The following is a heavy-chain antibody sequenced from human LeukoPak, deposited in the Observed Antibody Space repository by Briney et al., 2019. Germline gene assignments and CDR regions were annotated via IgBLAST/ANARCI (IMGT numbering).Heavy chain of an antibody. CDR1: GGSISSGGYY. CDR2: IYYSGST. Sequence: PSETLSLTCTVSGGSISSGGYYWSWIRQHPGKGLEWIGYIYYSGSTYYNPSLKSRVTLSVDTSKNQFSLKLSSVTAADTAVYYCARVGGGYGDYFDYWGQGTLVTVSS. J-gene: IGHJ4*02. V-gene: IGHV4-31*03. CDR3: ARVGGGYGDYFDY. D-gene: IGHD4-17*01.